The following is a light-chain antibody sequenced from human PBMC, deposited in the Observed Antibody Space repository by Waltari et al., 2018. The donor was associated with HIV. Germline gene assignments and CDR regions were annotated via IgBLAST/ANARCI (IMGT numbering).Light chain of an antibody. Sequence: HSALTQPASVSGSPGQSITISCTGPTSAISDFNFVSWYQQSPGRAPKLIIFDVYSRPSGISDRFSGSKSGVTASLTISALRAEDEADYFCSSYSARGFVVFGGGTKVTVL. J-gene: IGLJ3*02. CDR2: DVY. CDR3: SSYSARGFVV. V-gene: IGLV2-14*03. CDR1: TSAISDFNF.